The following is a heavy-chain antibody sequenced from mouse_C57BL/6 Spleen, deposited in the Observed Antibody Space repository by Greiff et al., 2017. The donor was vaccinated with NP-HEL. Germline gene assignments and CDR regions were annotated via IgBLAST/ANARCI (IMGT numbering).Heavy chain of an antibody. CDR1: GFTFSDAW. CDR3: TRPEYYGSSFDY. J-gene: IGHJ2*01. D-gene: IGHD1-1*01. CDR2: IRNKANNHAT. Sequence: EVKVVESGGGLVQPGGSMKLSCAASGFTFSDAWMDWVRQSPEKGLEWVAEIRNKANNHATYYAESVKGRFTISRDDSKSSVYLQMNSLRAEDTGIYYCTRPEYYGSSFDYWGQGTTLTVSS. V-gene: IGHV6-6*01.